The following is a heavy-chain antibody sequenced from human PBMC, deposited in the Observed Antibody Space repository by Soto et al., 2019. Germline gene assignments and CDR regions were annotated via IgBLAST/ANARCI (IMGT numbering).Heavy chain of an antibody. V-gene: IGHV1-8*01. J-gene: IGHJ6*03. CDR1: GYTFTSYD. CDR3: ARSVLVLANGYYYYYYYMDV. D-gene: IGHD2-15*01. Sequence: QVQLVQSGAEVKKPGASVKVSCKASGYTFTSYDINWVRQATGQGLEWMGWMNPNSGNTGYAQKFQGRVTMTRNTSISTAYMELCSLRSEETAVYYCARSVLVLANGYYYYYYYMDVWGKGTTVTVSS. CDR2: MNPNSGNT.